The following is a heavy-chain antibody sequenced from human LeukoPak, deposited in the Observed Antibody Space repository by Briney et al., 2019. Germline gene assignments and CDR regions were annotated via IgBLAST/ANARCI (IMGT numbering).Heavy chain of an antibody. J-gene: IGHJ5*02. CDR3: AKEGPTPGFDP. CDR2: SSGNGGST. CDR1: GCTFSSDS. Sequence: GGSLRLSCAASGCTFSSDSMNWIRQAQGKGQEWVSASSGNGGSTSYADSVKGRFTISRDNSKNTRYLQMMSLRAEDTAGYYCAKEGPTPGFDPWGPGTLVTVSS. V-gene: IGHV3-23*01.